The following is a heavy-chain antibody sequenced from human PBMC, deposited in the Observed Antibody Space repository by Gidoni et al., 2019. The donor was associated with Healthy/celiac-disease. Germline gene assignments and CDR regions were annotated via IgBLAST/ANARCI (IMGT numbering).Heavy chain of an antibody. Sequence: EVQLLESGGGLVQPGGSLILSCAASGFTFSSYAMRWVRQAPGKGLEWVSAISGSGGSTYYADSVKGRFTISRDNSKNTLYLQMNSLRAEDTAVYYCAKDSGSGSLNWFDPWGQGTLVTVSS. CDR1: GFTFSSYA. D-gene: IGHD6-19*01. J-gene: IGHJ5*02. CDR3: AKDSGSGSLNWFDP. V-gene: IGHV3-23*01. CDR2: ISGSGGST.